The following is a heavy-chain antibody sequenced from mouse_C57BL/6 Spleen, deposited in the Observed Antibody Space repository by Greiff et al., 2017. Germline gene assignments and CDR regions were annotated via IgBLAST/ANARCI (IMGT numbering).Heavy chain of an antibody. Sequence: EVKLMESEGGLVQPGSSMKLSCTASGFTFSDYYMAWVRQVPEKGLEWVANINYDGSSTYYLDSLKSRFIISGDNAKNILYLQMSSLKSEDTATYYCARVLYDYDEGIYAMDYWGQGTSVTVSS. D-gene: IGHD2-4*01. J-gene: IGHJ4*01. CDR2: INYDGSST. CDR1: GFTFSDYY. V-gene: IGHV5-16*01. CDR3: ARVLYDYDEGIYAMDY.